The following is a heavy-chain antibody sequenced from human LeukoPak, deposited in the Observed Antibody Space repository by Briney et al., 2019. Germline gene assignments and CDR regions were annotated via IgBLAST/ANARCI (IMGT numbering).Heavy chain of an antibody. Sequence: GGSLRLSCAASGFTFSDYYMSWIRQAPGKGLEWVSYISSSGSTICYADSVKGRFTISRDNAKNSLYLQMNSLRAEDTAVYYCARGASWTYYYYYYMDVWGKGTTVTVSS. CDR2: ISSSGSTI. V-gene: IGHV3-11*04. CDR1: GFTFSDYY. D-gene: IGHD2-2*01. J-gene: IGHJ6*03. CDR3: ARGASWTYYYYYYMDV.